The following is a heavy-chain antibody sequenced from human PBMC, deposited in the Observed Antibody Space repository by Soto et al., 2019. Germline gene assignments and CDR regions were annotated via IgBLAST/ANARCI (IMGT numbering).Heavy chain of an antibody. Sequence: PSETLSLTCAVYVWSFIGYYWSWIRQPPGKGLEWIGEINHSGSTNYNPSLKSRVTISVDTSKNQYPLKLSSVTAADTAVYYCARGVSQATYYYGSGSDDWGQGTLVTVSS. V-gene: IGHV4-34*01. CDR1: VWSFIGYY. CDR2: INHSGST. J-gene: IGHJ4*02. D-gene: IGHD3-10*01. CDR3: ARGVSQATYYYGSGSDD.